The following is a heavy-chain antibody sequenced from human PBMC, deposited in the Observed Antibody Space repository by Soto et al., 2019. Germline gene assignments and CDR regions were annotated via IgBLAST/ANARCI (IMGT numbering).Heavy chain of an antibody. CDR2: IKSKGGGGTA. V-gene: IGHV3-15*07. Sequence: EVQLVESGEGLVKPGGSLTLSGAASGFSFSPAWMNWVRQAPGKGLEWVGLIKSKGGGGTADYAAPVKCRFIISRDDSKNTIYLQMNSLKPEVTALYYCISQQDFYYGRAVWGQGTTVTVSS. D-gene: IGHD6-13*01. CDR3: ISQQDFYYGRAV. J-gene: IGHJ6*02. CDR1: GFSFSPAW.